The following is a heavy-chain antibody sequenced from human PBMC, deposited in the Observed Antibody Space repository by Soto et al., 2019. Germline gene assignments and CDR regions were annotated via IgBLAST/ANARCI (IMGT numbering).Heavy chain of an antibody. J-gene: IGHJ3*02. CDR1: GCTFSSYG. V-gene: IGHV3-30*18. D-gene: IGHD3-22*01. CDR2: ISYDGSNK. Sequence: GGSLRLSCAASGCTFSSYGMHWVRQAPGKGLEWVAVISYDGSNKYYADSVKGRFTISRDNSKNTLYLQMNSLRAEDTAVYYCAKDASMIVVRHAFDIWGQGTMVTVSS. CDR3: AKDASMIVVRHAFDI.